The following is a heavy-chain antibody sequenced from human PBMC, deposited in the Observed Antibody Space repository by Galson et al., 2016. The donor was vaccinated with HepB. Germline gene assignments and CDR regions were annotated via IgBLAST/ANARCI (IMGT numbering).Heavy chain of an antibody. CDR3: ARDPGSGGIGVDV. CDR2: VSYSGYT. V-gene: IGHV4-59*12. CDR1: GGSLINYY. J-gene: IGHJ6*02. D-gene: IGHD3-10*01. Sequence: SETLSLTCSVSGGSLINYYWTWVRQFPGKGLEWIGYVSYSGYTEYNPSPESRVRISVDTSRNLFSLRLNSVTDADTAVYYCARDPGSGGIGVDVWGQGTTVTVS.